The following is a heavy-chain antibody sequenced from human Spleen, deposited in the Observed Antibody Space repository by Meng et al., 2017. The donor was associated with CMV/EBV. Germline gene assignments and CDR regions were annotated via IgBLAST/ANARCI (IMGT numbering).Heavy chain of an antibody. J-gene: IGHJ4*02. D-gene: IGHD3-22*01. CDR3: VREPYDSSGFYVPGLNY. Sequence: GFTVTSNCMNWVRQAPGKGLGWVSVIYSGDSTYYADSVKGRFTISRDNSKNMLFLQMNSLRDEDTGVFFCVREPYDSSGFYVPGLNYWGQGTLVTVSS. CDR1: GFTVTSNC. CDR2: IYSGDST. V-gene: IGHV3-53*01.